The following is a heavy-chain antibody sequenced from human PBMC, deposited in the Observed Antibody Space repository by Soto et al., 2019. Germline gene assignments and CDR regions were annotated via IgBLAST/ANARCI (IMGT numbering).Heavy chain of an antibody. CDR3: ATGQVAGPQADPTYLEY. D-gene: IGHD6-19*01. V-gene: IGHV4-31*03. Sequence: TRSLTCSVSGYSVSSGDFDWSWIRQRPGKGLEWLGFIDPTGGDHYNPSLKSRLNILIDTSNNQFSLRLNSVTAADTAVYYCATGQVAGPQADPTYLEYCGLRLLVTVSS. CDR1: GYSVSSGDFD. CDR2: IDPTGGD. J-gene: IGHJ4*02.